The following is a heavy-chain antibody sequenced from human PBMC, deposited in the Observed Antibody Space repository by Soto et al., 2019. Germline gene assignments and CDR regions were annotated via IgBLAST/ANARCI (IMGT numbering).Heavy chain of an antibody. CDR2: IYYSGST. V-gene: IGHV4-39*01. D-gene: IGHD6-13*01. Sequence: PSETLSLTCTVSGGSISSSSYYWGWIRHPPGKGLEWIGSIYYSGSTYYNPSLKSRVTISVDTSKNQFPLKLSSVTAADTAVYYCARQPGGSSWYFYYYGMDVWGQGTTVTVSS. CDR3: ARQPGGSSWYFYYYGMDV. CDR1: GGSISSSSYY. J-gene: IGHJ6*02.